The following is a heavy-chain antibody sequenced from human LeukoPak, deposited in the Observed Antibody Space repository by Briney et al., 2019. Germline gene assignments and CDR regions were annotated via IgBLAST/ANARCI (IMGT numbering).Heavy chain of an antibody. D-gene: IGHD3-10*01. V-gene: IGHV4-39*01. Sequence: PSETLSLTCTVSGGSISSSSYYWGWIRQPPGKGLEWIGSIYYSGSTYYNPSLKSRVTISVDTSKNQFSLKLSSVTAADTAVYYCARLVGPGYYGSGRNMDVWGKGTTVTISS. J-gene: IGHJ6*03. CDR3: ARLVGPGYYGSGRNMDV. CDR1: GGSISSSSYY. CDR2: IYYSGST.